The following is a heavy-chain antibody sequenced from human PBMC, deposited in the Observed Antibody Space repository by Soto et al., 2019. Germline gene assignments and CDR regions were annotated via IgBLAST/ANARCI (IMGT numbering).Heavy chain of an antibody. CDR1: GGTFSSYA. V-gene: IGHV1-69*13. CDR2: IIPIFGTA. J-gene: IGHJ6*02. CDR3: ARQYYDSSGYFYHYYGMDV. D-gene: IGHD3-22*01. Sequence: SVKVSCKASGGTFSSYAISWVRQAPGQGLEWMGGIIPIFGTANYAQKFQGRVTITADESTSTAYMELSSLRSEDTAVYYCARQYYDSSGYFYHYYGMDVWGQGTTVTVSS.